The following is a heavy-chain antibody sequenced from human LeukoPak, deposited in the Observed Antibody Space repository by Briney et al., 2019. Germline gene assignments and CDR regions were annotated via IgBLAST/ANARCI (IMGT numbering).Heavy chain of an antibody. Sequence: ASVKVSCKASGYTFTGYYMHWLRQAPGQGREGMGWSNPDSGGTNYAQKFRGRVTMTMDTSISAGYMELSRLTSDDTAVYYCARAYGGYYYYFAYCGQGTLVTAYS. D-gene: IGHD3-22*01. CDR2: SNPDSGGT. J-gene: IGHJ4*02. CDR1: GYTFTGYY. CDR3: ARAYGGYYYYFAY. V-gene: IGHV1-2*02.